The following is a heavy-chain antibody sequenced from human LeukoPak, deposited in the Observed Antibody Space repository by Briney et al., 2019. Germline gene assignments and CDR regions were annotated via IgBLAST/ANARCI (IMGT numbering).Heavy chain of an antibody. CDR1: GGSISSYY. Sequence: SETLSLTCPVSGGSISSYYWSWIRPPPGKGLEWIGYIYYSGSTNYNPSLKSRVTISVDTSKNQFSLKLSSVTAADTAVYYCARGAYWFDPWGQGTLVTVSS. V-gene: IGHV4-59*01. CDR2: IYYSGST. CDR3: ARGAYWFDP. J-gene: IGHJ5*02.